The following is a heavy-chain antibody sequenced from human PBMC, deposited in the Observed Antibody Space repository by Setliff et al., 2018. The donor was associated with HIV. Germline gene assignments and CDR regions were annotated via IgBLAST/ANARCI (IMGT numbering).Heavy chain of an antibody. CDR2: IYRSGST. CDR3: ARIMVRGVITGGDAFDI. V-gene: IGHV4-30-2*01. J-gene: IGHJ3*02. CDR1: GGSISSGGYS. Sequence: SETLSLTCAVSGGSISSGGYSWSWIRQPPGKGLEWIGYIYRSGSTYYNPSLKSRVTISVDRSKNQFSLKLSSVTAADTAVYYCARIMVRGVITGGDAFDIWGQGTMVTVSS. D-gene: IGHD3-10*01.